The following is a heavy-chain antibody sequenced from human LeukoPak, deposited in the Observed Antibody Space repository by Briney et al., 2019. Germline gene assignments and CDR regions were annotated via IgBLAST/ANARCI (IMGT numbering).Heavy chain of an antibody. CDR3: AKDFGSGSYGRTAGFSMFDY. D-gene: IGHD3-10*01. J-gene: IGHJ4*02. V-gene: IGHV3-20*04. CDR2: INWSGGST. Sequence: GGSLRLSCAASGFTFDDYGMSWVRQAPGKGLEWVSGINWSGGSTGYADSVKGRFTISRDNAKNSLYLQMNSLRAEDTALYYCAKDFGSGSYGRTAGFSMFDYWGQGTLVTVSS. CDR1: GFTFDDYG.